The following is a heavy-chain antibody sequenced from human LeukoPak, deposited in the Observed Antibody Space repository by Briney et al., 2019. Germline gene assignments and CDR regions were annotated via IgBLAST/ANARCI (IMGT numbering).Heavy chain of an antibody. CDR3: ARDLKYRVGYCSGGSCNWAFDI. CDR2: ISYDGSNK. Sequence: GGSLRLSCAASGFTFSSYGMHWVRQAPGKGLEWVAVISYDGSNKYYADSVKGRFTISRDNSKNTLYLQMNSLRAEDTAVYYCARDLKYRVGYCSGGSCNWAFDIWGQGTMVTVSS. V-gene: IGHV3-30*03. J-gene: IGHJ3*02. D-gene: IGHD2-15*01. CDR1: GFTFSSYG.